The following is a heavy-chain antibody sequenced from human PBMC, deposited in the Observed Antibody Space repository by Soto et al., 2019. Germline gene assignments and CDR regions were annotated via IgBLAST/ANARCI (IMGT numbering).Heavy chain of an antibody. CDR2: IYYSGST. J-gene: IGHJ6*02. Sequence: SETLSLTCTVSGGSISSSSYYWGWIRQPPGKGLEWIGSIYYSGSTNYNPSLKSRVTISVDTSKNQFSLKLSSVTAADTAVYYCARALKSYYYGMDVWGQGTTVTVSS. CDR3: ARALKSYYYGMDV. CDR1: GGSISSSSYY. V-gene: IGHV4-39*07.